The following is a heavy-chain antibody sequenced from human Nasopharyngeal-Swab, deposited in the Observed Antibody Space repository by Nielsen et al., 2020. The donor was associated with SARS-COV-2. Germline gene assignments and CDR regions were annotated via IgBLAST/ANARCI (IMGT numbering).Heavy chain of an antibody. CDR2: INHSGST. CDR3: ARGRVLLWFGEFPYYFDY. D-gene: IGHD3-10*01. V-gene: IGHV4-34*01. J-gene: IGHJ4*02. CDR1: GGSFSGYY. Sequence: SCAVYGGSFSGYYWSWIRQPPGKGLEWIGEINHSGSTNYNPSLKSRVTISVDTSKNQFSLKLSSVTAADTAVYYCARGRVLLWFGEFPYYFDYWGQGTLVTVSS.